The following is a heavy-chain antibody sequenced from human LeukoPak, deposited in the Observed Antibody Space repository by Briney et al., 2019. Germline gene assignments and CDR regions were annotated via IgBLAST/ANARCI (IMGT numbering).Heavy chain of an antibody. Sequence: GESLTLSCAASGFTFNSYGMRWVRQAPGKGLEWVSAISGSGGSTYYADSVKGRFTISRDNSKNTLYLQMNSLRAGDTAVYYCGGCGGECSTSDHWGQGTLVTVSS. J-gene: IGHJ4*02. CDR1: GFTFNSYG. CDR3: GGCGGECSTSDH. V-gene: IGHV3-23*01. CDR2: ISGSGGST. D-gene: IGHD2-21*01.